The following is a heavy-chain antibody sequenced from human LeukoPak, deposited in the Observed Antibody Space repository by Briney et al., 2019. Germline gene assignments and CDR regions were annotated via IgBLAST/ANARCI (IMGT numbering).Heavy chain of an antibody. D-gene: IGHD4-17*01. J-gene: IGHJ4*02. CDR1: GGSFSGYH. CDR3: ARTGDYGIDY. CDR2: IYYSGST. V-gene: IGHV4-59*08. Sequence: SETLSLTCGVYGGSFSGYHWTWIRLRPGKGLEWIGYIYYSGSTNYNPSLKSRVTISVDTSKNQFSLKLSSVTAADTAVYYCARTGDYGIDYWGQGTLVTVSS.